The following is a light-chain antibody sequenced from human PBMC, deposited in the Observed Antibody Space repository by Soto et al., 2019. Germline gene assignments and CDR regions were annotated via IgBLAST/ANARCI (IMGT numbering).Light chain of an antibody. CDR1: QSISSC. CDR3: QQYNSYSRT. J-gene: IGKJ1*01. V-gene: IGKV1-5*01. Sequence: IQMTQSPSTLSASVGDRVTITCRASQSISSCMAWYQQRPGKAPNLLIYVASILESGVRSRFSDSGSGTEFSLTVRSLQPDDFATYFCQQYNSYSRTFGSGTKVAL. CDR2: VAS.